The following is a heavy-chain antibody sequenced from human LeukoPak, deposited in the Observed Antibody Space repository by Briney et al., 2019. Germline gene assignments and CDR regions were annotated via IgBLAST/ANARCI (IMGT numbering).Heavy chain of an antibody. J-gene: IGHJ4*02. Sequence: GASVKVSCKASGYTFTSYNIHWVRQAPGKGLEWMGGYDPEDGETIYAQNFQGRVTMTEDTSTDTAYLQLNNLRSEDTAVYYCVTYGVYGGISDYWGQGTLVTVFS. V-gene: IGHV1-24*01. CDR1: GYTFTSYN. CDR3: VTYGVYGGISDY. D-gene: IGHD4-23*01. CDR2: YDPEDGET.